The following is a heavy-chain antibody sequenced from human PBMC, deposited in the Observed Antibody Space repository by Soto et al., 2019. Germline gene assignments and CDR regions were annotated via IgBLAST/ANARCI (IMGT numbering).Heavy chain of an antibody. CDR2: INKDESEK. V-gene: IGHV3-7*01. CDR3: AKDPPVITGPPGPLGSYSSSGMDV. D-gene: IGHD1-20*01. Sequence: PGGSLRLSCATSGFTFNSYWMNWVRQAPGKGLEWVANINKDESEKYYVDSVKGRFTISRDNAKNTLYLQMNSLRAEDTAVYYWAKDPPVITGPPGPLGSYSSSGMDVGGQGTRATAPS. CDR1: GFTFNSYW. J-gene: IGHJ6*02.